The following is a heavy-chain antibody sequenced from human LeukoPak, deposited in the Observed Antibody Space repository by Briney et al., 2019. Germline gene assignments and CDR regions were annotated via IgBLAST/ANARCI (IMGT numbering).Heavy chain of an antibody. CDR2: IYYSGST. J-gene: IGHJ4*02. CDR3: ARVGSSGYYYAGRLDY. D-gene: IGHD3-22*01. Sequence: WETLSLTCTVSGGSVSSGSYYWSWIRQPPGKGLEWIGYIYYSGSTNYNPSLKSRVTISVDTSKNQFSLKLSSVTAADTAVYYCARVGSSGYYYAGRLDYWGQGTLVTVS. CDR1: GGSVSSGSYY. V-gene: IGHV4-61*01.